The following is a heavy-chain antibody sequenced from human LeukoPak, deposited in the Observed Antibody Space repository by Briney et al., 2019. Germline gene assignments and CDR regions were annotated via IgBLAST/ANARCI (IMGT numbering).Heavy chain of an antibody. V-gene: IGHV3-53*01. D-gene: IGHD2-21*02. Sequence: GGSLRLSCAASGFTVSSNYMSWVRQAPGKGLEWVSAIYSAGSTYYADSVKGRFSISRDNFKNTLYLEMNSLRAEDTAVYYCARDSLPYCGGDCRDAFDIWGQGTMVTVSS. CDR2: IYSAGST. CDR3: ARDSLPYCGGDCRDAFDI. CDR1: GFTVSSNY. J-gene: IGHJ3*02.